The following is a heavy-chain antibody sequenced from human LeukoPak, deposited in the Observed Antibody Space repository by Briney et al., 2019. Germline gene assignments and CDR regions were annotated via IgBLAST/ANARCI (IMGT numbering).Heavy chain of an antibody. V-gene: IGHV4-34*01. D-gene: IGHD6-6*01. J-gene: IGHJ4*02. CDR1: GGSFSGYY. CDR3: ATGLAARRAAAIGRYYFDY. CDR2: INHSGST. Sequence: SETLSLTCAVYGGSFSGYYWSWIRQPPGKGLEWIGEINHSGSTNYNPSLKSRVTISVDTSKNQFSLKLSSVTAADTAVYYCATGLAARRAAAIGRYYFDYWGQGTLVTVSS.